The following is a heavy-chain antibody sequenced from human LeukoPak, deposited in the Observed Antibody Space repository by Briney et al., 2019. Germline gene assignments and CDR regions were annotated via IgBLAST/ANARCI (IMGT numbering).Heavy chain of an antibody. CDR2: INWNGGST. V-gene: IGHV3-20*04. Sequence: RSGGSLRLSCAASGFTFDDYGMSWVRHAPGKGLGWVSGINWNGGSTGYADSVKGRFTISRDNAKNSLYLQMNRMRAEDTGVYYCVRQGTTYSIDFWGQGTLVTVSS. D-gene: IGHD1-1*01. CDR3: VRQGTTYSIDF. CDR1: GFTFDDYG. J-gene: IGHJ4*02.